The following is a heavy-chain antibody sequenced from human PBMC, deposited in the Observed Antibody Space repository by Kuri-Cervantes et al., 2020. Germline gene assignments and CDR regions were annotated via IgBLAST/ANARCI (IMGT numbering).Heavy chain of an antibody. CDR3: AQSGDGYNGPFDY. Sequence: GGSLRLSCAASGFTFSSYEMNWVRQAPGKGLEWVSYISSSGSTIYYADSVKGRFTISRDNAKNSLYLQMNSLRAEDTAVYYCAQSGDGYNGPFDYWGQGTLVTVSS. CDR1: GFTFSSYE. CDR2: ISSSGSTI. V-gene: IGHV3-48*03. D-gene: IGHD5-24*01. J-gene: IGHJ4*02.